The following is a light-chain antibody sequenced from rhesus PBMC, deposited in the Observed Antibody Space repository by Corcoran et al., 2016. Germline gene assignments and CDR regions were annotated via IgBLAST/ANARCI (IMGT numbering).Light chain of an antibody. CDR2: KAS. J-gene: IGKJ1*01. V-gene: IGKV1-22*01. CDR3: PQYSSSPWT. Sequence: DIQMTQSPSSLSVSVGDTVTITCRASQSINSWLAWYQQKPGKAPKLLIYKASPLQGGVPSRFSGNGSCTDFTFTIGSLLSEDLATYFCPQYSSSPWTFGQGTKVEIK. CDR1: QSINSW.